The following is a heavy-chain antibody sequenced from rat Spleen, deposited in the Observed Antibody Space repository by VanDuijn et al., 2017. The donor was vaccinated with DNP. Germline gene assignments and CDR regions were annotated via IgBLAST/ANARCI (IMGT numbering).Heavy chain of an antibody. CDR3: AKGPNYGGWSDYFDY. CDR2: ISYDSDTT. J-gene: IGHJ2*01. Sequence: EVQLVESGGGLVQPGRSLKLSCAASRFTFSDYYMAWVRQTPTKGLEWVASISYDSDTTYYRDSVKGRFTISRDNAKSTLYLQMSKLGSEDTAIYYCAKGPNYGGWSDYFDYWGQGVMVTVSS. D-gene: IGHD1-11*01. CDR1: RFTFSDYY. V-gene: IGHV5-20*01.